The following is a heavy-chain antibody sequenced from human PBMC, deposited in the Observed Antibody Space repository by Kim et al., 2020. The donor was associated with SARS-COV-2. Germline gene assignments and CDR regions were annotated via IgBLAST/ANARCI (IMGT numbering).Heavy chain of an antibody. D-gene: IGHD6-19*01. CDR3: ARDLRVAVAAYDAFDI. Sequence: KRQGRVTMTTDTSTSTAYMELRSLRSDDTAVYYCARDLRVAVAAYDAFDIWGQGTMVTVSS. V-gene: IGHV1-18*01. J-gene: IGHJ3*02.